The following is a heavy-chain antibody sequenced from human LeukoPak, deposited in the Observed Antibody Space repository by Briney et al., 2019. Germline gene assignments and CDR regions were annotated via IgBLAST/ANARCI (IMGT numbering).Heavy chain of an antibody. Sequence: GGSLRLSCAASGFTFSSYAMSWVRQAPGKGLEWVSAISGSGGSTYYADSVKGRFTISRDNSKNTLYLQMNSLRAEDTAVYYCAPHYDILTGYPDYWGQGTLATVSS. CDR2: ISGSGGST. CDR1: GFTFSSYA. V-gene: IGHV3-23*01. J-gene: IGHJ4*02. CDR3: APHYDILTGYPDY. D-gene: IGHD3-9*01.